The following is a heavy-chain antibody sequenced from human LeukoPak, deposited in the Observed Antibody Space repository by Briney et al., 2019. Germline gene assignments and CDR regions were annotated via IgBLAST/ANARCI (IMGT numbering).Heavy chain of an antibody. CDR1: GYTFTSYD. Sequence: ASVKVSCKASGYTFTSYDINWVRQATGQGLEWMGWMNPNSGNTGYAQKFQGRVTITRNTSISTAYMELSSLRSEDTAVYYCARGHAGWLRLINYYYMDVWGKGTTVTVSS. V-gene: IGHV1-8*03. CDR2: MNPNSGNT. J-gene: IGHJ6*03. CDR3: ARGHAGWLRLINYYYMDV. D-gene: IGHD5-12*01.